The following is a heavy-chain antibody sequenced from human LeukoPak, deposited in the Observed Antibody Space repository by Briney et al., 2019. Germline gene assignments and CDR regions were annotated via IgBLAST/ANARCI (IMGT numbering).Heavy chain of an antibody. CDR1: GYTFTSHG. J-gene: IGHJ4*02. Sequence: ASVKVSCKASGYTFTSHGISWVRQAPGRGLEWMGWISTYNDNTKYAQKFQGRVTLTTDQSTSTAYMELRGLRSDDTAVYYCARDSLDGYNYLGYWGQGTLVTVSS. V-gene: IGHV1-18*01. CDR2: ISTYNDNT. D-gene: IGHD5-24*01. CDR3: ARDSLDGYNYLGY.